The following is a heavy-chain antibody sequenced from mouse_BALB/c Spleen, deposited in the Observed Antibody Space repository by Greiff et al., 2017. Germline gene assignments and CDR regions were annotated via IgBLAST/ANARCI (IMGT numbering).Heavy chain of an antibody. CDR2: INPSSGYT. D-gene: IGHD1-2*01. J-gene: IGHJ2*01. CDR1: GYTFTSYT. CDR3: ARGATTAGVGY. Sequence: VQLQQSAAELARPGASVKMSCKASGYTFTSYTMHWVKQRPGQGLEWIGYINPSSGYTEYNQKFKDKTTLTADKSSSTAYMQLSSLTSEDSAVYYCARGATTAGVGYWGQGTTRTVAS. V-gene: IGHV1-4*02.